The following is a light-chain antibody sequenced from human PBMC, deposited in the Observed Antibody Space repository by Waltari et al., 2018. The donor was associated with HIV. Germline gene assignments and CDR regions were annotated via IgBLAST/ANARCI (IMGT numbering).Light chain of an antibody. V-gene: IGLV2-14*03. J-gene: IGLJ3*02. CDR1: NSDIGVHNY. Sequence: QSALTQPASVSGSPGQSITISCTGTNSDIGVHNYVSWYQQHPGNRRPSGISNRFSASKSGNTASLTISGLQAEDEADYYCSSYTFNNTWVFGGGTKLTVL. CDR3: SSYTFNNTWV.